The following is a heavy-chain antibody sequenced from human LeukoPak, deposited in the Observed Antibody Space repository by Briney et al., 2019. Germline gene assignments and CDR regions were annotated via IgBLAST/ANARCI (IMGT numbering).Heavy chain of an antibody. J-gene: IGHJ4*02. CDR2: ISNSGDAT. V-gene: IGHV3-23*01. CDR3: AKAPPYKKYFDY. Sequence: GGSLRLSCAASGFIVSTNYMSWVRQAPGKGLEWVSTISNSGDATYYADSVKGRFTISRDNSKNTLYLQMNSLRAEDTAVYYCAKAPPYKKYFDYWGQGTLVTVSS. CDR1: GFIVSTNY. D-gene: IGHD1-1*01.